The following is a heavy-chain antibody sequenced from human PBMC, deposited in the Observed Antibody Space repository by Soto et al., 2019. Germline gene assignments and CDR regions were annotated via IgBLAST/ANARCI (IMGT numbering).Heavy chain of an antibody. CDR2: ISWNSGSI. CDR1: GLTFVDHA. V-gene: IGHV3-9*01. CDR3: AKNVIAVAGRKSHGMDV. D-gene: IGHD6-19*01. J-gene: IGHJ6*02. Sequence: PVGPLRLSCGAAGLTFVDHAIRWVRQTPGKGLEWVSGISWNSGSIGYADSVKGRFTTSRDNAKNSLYLQMNSLRAEDTALYYCAKNVIAVAGRKSHGMDVWGQGTTVTVSS.